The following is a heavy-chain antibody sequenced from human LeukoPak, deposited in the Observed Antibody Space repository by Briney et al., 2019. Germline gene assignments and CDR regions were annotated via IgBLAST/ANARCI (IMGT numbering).Heavy chain of an antibody. CDR2: ISGSTTYT. D-gene: IGHD2-2*01. CDR3: ARSLRRDCDSTSCWAALDI. Sequence: GGSLRLSCAASGFSFSDYYTSWIRQAPGKGLEWVSYISGSTTYTNYADSVKGRFTISRDNAKNSLYLQMNSLRAEDTAVYYCARSLRRDCDSTSCWAALDIWGQGTMVAVSS. CDR1: GFSFSDYY. J-gene: IGHJ3*02. V-gene: IGHV3-11*03.